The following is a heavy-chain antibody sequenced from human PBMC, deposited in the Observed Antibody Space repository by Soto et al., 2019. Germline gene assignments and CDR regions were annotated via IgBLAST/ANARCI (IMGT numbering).Heavy chain of an antibody. Sequence: QVTLKESGPVLVKPTETVTVRCTVSGLSITDSEMGVSWIRQPPGQPLEWLAHIDSSGEKSYRTFLKSRLAISKDTSKSQIVLTMTNMDPADTATYYCARRHLAVAVSPWFDPWGQGIPVTVSS. J-gene: IGHJ5*02. CDR3: ARRHLAVAVSPWFDP. V-gene: IGHV2-26*01. D-gene: IGHD6-19*01. CDR1: GLSITDSEMG. CDR2: IDSSGEK.